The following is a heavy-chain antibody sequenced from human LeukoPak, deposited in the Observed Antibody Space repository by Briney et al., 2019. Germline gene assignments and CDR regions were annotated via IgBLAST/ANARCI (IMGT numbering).Heavy chain of an antibody. D-gene: IGHD3-10*01. V-gene: IGHV4-31*03. CDR2: IYYSGST. Sequence: TLSLTCTVSGGSISSGGYYWSWIRQHPGKGLEWIGYIYYSGSTYYNPSLKSRVTISVGTSKNQFSLKLSSVTAADTAVYYCARTLNLWFGELASPFDYWGQGTLVTVSS. CDR1: GGSISSGGYY. J-gene: IGHJ4*02. CDR3: ARTLNLWFGELASPFDY.